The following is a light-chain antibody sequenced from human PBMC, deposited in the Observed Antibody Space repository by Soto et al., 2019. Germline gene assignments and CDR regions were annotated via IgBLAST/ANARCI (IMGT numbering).Light chain of an antibody. CDR2: DTS. CDR1: QSVNSH. V-gene: IGKV3-11*01. J-gene: IGKJ2*01. CDR3: QQRNTWPET. Sequence: EIVLTQSPATLSLSPGERVTLSCRASQSVNSHLAWYQQKPGQAPRLLIYDTSNRATGIPVRFSGSGSGTDFTLTISSLEPEDFAVYYCQQRNTWPETFGQGTKLEIK.